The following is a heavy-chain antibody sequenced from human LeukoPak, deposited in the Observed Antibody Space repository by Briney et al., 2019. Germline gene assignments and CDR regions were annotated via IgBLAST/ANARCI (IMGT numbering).Heavy chain of an antibody. Sequence: ASVKVSCKASGYTFTGYYMHWVRQAPGQGLEWMGWINPNSGGTNYAQKFQGRVSMTRDTSISTDYMELSRLRSDDTAVYYCARDTDYDFWSGYYGYFDYWGQGTLVTVSS. CDR3: ARDTDYDFWSGYYGYFDY. V-gene: IGHV1-2*02. CDR2: INPNSGGT. CDR1: GYTFTGYY. D-gene: IGHD3-3*01. J-gene: IGHJ4*02.